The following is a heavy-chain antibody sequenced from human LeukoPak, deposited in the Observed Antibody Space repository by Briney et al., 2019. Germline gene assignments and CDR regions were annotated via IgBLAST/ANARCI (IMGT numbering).Heavy chain of an antibody. CDR3: ASSGSYRFDC. CDR1: GFTFSRYT. CDR2: IPTSGSAM. D-gene: IGHD1-26*01. J-gene: IGHJ4*02. Sequence: GGSLRLSCAASGFTFSRYTMNWVRQAPGKGLEWVSHIPTSGSAMYYADSVKGRFTISRDNAKDSLYLQMNSLRDEDTAVYYCASSGSYRFDCWGQGTLVTVSS. V-gene: IGHV3-48*02.